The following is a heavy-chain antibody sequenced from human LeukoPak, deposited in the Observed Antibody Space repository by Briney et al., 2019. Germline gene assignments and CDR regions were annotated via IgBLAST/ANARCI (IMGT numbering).Heavy chain of an antibody. V-gene: IGHV1-8*01. J-gene: IGHJ4*02. CDR1: GYTFATYE. CDR3: ARGLGDYYDTSGYYYAVPAH. CDR2: MNPNSGDT. D-gene: IGHD3-22*01. Sequence: ASVKVSCKASGYTFATYEITWVRQGPGQGLEWMGWMNPNSGDTAYAQKFQGRVAMTRDTSISTAYMELSSLRSEDTAVYYCARGLGDYYDTSGYYYAVPAHWGQGTLVTVSS.